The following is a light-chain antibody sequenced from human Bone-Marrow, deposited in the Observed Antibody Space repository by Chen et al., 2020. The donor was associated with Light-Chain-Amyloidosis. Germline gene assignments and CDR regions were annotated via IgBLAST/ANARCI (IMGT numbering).Light chain of an antibody. Sequence: SYVLTQPSSVSVAPGQTATIACGGNNIGSTSVHWYQQTPGQAPLVVVYDDSDRPSGIPERSSGSNSGTTATVPVSRAEAGDEADYCSQVWDGRSDGRGFGGGTKLTV. V-gene: IGLV3-21*02. J-gene: IGLJ3*02. CDR2: DDS. CDR3: QVWDGRSDGRG. CDR1: NIGSTS.